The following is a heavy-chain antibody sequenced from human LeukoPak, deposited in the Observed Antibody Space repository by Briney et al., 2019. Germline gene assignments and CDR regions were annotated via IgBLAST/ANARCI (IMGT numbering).Heavy chain of an antibody. J-gene: IGHJ4*02. CDR1: GYTFTSYY. Sequence: ASVKVSCKASGYTFTSYYMHWVRQAPGQGLEWMGIINPSGGSTSYAQKFQGRVTMTRDTSTSTVYMELSSLRSEDTAVYYCASPYYDILTGCYSGLGYWGQGTLVTVSS. CDR2: INPSGGST. CDR3: ASPYYDILTGCYSGLGY. V-gene: IGHV1-46*01. D-gene: IGHD3-9*01.